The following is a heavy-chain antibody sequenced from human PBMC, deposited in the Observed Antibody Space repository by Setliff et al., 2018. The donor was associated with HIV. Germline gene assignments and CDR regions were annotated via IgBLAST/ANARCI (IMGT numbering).Heavy chain of an antibody. CDR3: ARACLVRGVIITNYGMDV. CDR2: ISAYNGNT. Sequence: ASVKVSCKASGGTFSSYAISWVRQAPGQGLEWMGWISAYNGNTNYAQKLQGRVTMTTDTSTSTAYMELRSLRSEDTAVYYCARACLVRGVIITNYGMDVWGQGTTVTVSS. V-gene: IGHV1-18*01. J-gene: IGHJ6*02. CDR1: GGTFSSYA. D-gene: IGHD3-10*01.